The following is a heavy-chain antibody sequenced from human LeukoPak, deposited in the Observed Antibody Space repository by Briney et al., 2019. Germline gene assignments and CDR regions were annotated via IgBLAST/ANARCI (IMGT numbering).Heavy chain of an antibody. CDR1: GFTFSDYA. CDR3: TRSSGSTGL. CDR2: IRSKAYGGTT. V-gene: IGHV3-49*03. J-gene: IGHJ4*02. Sequence: PGGSLRLSCTASGFTFSDYAMSWLRQATGKGLEWVGFIRSKAYGGTTEYAASVKGRFTISRDDSKSIAYLQMNSLKTEDTAVYYCTRSSGSTGLWGQGTLVTVSS. D-gene: IGHD1-26*01.